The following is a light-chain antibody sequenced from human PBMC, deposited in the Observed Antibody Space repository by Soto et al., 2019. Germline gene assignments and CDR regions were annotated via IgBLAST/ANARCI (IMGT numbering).Light chain of an antibody. V-gene: IGLV2-14*01. J-gene: IGLJ1*01. CDR2: EVT. CDR3: SSYTSSTTLYV. Sequence: QSALTQPASVSGSPGQSITISCTGTSSDVGGYNYVSWYQQNPGKAPKLLIYEVTHRPSGVSDRFSGSKSGNTASLTISGLQAEDEADYYCSSYTSSTTLYVFGSGTK. CDR1: SSDVGGYNY.